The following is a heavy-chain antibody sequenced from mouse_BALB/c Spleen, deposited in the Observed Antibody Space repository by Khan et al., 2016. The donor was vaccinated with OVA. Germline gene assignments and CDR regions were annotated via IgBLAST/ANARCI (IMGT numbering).Heavy chain of an antibody. Sequence: VQLQQSGPELVEPGASVKMSCKASGYTFTNYVMHWVKQKPGQGLEWIGYINPYNAGIRSNEKFKDKATLTSDITSTTAYMELSSLTSCDSAFYYCAREASSWDFSFPYWGQGTLVTVSA. V-gene: IGHV1S136*01. D-gene: IGHD4-1*01. CDR2: INPYNAGI. CDR1: GYTFTNYV. CDR3: AREASSWDFSFPY. J-gene: IGHJ3*01.